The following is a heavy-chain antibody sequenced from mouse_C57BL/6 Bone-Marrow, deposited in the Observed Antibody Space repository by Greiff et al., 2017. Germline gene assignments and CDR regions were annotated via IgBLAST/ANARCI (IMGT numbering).Heavy chain of an antibody. CDR2: IDPGSGST. CDR3: ASTYYSNYWYFDV. CDR1: GYTFTSYW. Sequence: VQLQQPGAELVKPGASVKMSCKASGYTFTSYWITWVKQRPGQGLEWIGDIDPGSGSTNYNEKFKSKATLTVDTSSSTAYMQLSSLTSEDSAVYYCASTYYSNYWYFDVWGTGTTVTVSS. J-gene: IGHJ1*03. V-gene: IGHV1-55*01. D-gene: IGHD2-5*01.